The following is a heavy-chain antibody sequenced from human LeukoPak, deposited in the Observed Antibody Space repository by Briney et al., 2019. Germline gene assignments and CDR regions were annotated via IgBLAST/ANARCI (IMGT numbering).Heavy chain of an antibody. D-gene: IGHD4-17*01. CDR2: ISAYNGNT. CDR3: ARNDYGDRAVAFDI. V-gene: IGHV1-18*04. CDR1: GYTFTSYG. Sequence: SVKVSCKASGYTFTSYGISWVRQAPGQGLEWMGWISAYNGNTNYAQKLQGRGTMTTDTTTSTGYMELRSLRSDDTAVYYCARNDYGDRAVAFDIWGQGTMVTVSS. J-gene: IGHJ3*02.